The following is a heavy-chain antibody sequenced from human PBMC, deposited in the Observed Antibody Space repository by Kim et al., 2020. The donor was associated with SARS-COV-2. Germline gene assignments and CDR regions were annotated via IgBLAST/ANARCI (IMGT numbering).Heavy chain of an antibody. V-gene: IGHV1-3*01. CDR3: AITGGSSFH. J-gene: IGHJ4*02. Sequence: ASVKVSCKASGYTFATYAIQWVRQAPGQTFEWMGWIKVGNGNTKYSQNFQGRVTITGDTSANTSYMEMNSLRSEDTAVYYCAITGGSSFHWGQGTLVTVS. D-gene: IGHD1-26*01. CDR2: IKVGNGNT. CDR1: GYTFATYA.